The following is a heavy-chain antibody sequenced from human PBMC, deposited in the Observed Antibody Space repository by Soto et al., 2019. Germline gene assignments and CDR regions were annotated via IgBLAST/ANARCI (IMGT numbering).Heavy chain of an antibody. Sequence: ESGGGLVQPGESLTLSCRTPGFTFNNYWMSWLRQAPGKGLEWVANINQDGSQRYYVDSVKGRFTFSRDNAKTSLYLQMNSLRFEDTALYYCARFSRSHDTEYWGQGTLVSVSS. CDR2: INQDGSQR. J-gene: IGHJ4*02. CDR3: ARFSRSHDTEY. V-gene: IGHV3-7*05. CDR1: GFTFNNYW.